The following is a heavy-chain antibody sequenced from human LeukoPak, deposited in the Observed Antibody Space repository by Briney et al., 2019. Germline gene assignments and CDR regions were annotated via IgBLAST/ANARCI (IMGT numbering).Heavy chain of an antibody. CDR2: ISAYNGKT. CDR1: GYTFGAYY. Sequence: GASVKVSCKASGYTFGAYYMYWVRQAPGQGLEWMGWISAYNGKTNYAQKLQGRVIMTIETSTSTAYMELRGLRSDDTAVYYCARWSDYYDSSGYQYYFDYWGQGTLVTVSS. CDR3: ARWSDYYDSSGYQYYFDY. J-gene: IGHJ4*02. D-gene: IGHD3-22*01. V-gene: IGHV1-18*04.